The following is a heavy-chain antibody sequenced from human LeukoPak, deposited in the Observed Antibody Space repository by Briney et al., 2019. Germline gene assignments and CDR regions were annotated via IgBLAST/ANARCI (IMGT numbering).Heavy chain of an antibody. D-gene: IGHD6-13*01. CDR1: GYTFTSYY. CDR3: ARSVKHTRQQLSHPEDWFDP. Sequence: ASVKVSCKASGYTFTSYYMHWVRQAPGQGLEWMGIINPSGGSTSYAQKFQGRVTMTRDTSTSTVYMELSSLRSEDTAMYYCARSVKHTRQQLSHPEDWFDPWGQGTLVTVSS. V-gene: IGHV1-46*01. CDR2: INPSGGST. J-gene: IGHJ5*02.